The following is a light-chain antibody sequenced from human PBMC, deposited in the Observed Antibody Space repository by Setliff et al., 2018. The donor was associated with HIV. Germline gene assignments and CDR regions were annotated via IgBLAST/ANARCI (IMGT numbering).Light chain of an antibody. CDR3: SSYAGSNNYV. V-gene: IGLV2-8*01. CDR1: SSDVGGYNY. CDR2: EVS. J-gene: IGLJ1*01. Sequence: QSALTQPPSASGSPGQSVTISCTGTSSDVGGYNYVSWYQQHPGKAPKLMIYEVSKRPSRVPDRFSGSKSGNTASLTVSGLQAGDEADYYCSSYAGSNNYVFGTGTKVTVL.